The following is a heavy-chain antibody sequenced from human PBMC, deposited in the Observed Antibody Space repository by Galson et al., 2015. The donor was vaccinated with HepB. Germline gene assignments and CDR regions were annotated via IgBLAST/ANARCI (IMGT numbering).Heavy chain of an antibody. Sequence: SETLSLTCTVSGASTSSSSYYWNWIRQSPGQGLEWIGSVYYSGVTYYHPSLKSRVTISVDTSKNQFSLRVSSVTAADTALYYCARALGGSYFYGLDVWGQGTTVAVSS. CDR1: GASTSSSSYY. V-gene: IGHV4-39*01. J-gene: IGHJ6*02. CDR2: VYYSGVT. D-gene: IGHD3-16*02. CDR3: ARALGGSYFYGLDV.